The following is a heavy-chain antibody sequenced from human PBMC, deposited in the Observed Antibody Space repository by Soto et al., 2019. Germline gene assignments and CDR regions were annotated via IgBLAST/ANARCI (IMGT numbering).Heavy chain of an antibody. Sequence: GGSLRLSCAASGFTFSSYGVHWVRQAPGKGLEWVAAILYDGSYKYYADAVKGRFTISRDNSKNTLYLQLNSLRAEDTAIYYCAKERAYCGNDCYPRPYYYYGMDVWGQGTTVTVSS. CDR3: AKERAYCGNDCYPRPYYYYGMDV. J-gene: IGHJ6*02. D-gene: IGHD2-21*02. V-gene: IGHV3-30*18. CDR1: GFTFSSYG. CDR2: ILYDGSYK.